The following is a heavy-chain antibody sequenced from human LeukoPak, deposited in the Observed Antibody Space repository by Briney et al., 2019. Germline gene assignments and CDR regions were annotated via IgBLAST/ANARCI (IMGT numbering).Heavy chain of an antibody. V-gene: IGHV4-4*08. CDR1: GDSISSDY. CDR2: IYRIGNT. Sequence: SETLSLTCSVSGDSISSDYWSWIRQPPGKGLEWIGYIYRIGNTDYNPSLKSRVTISLDTSKNQLSLNLTSVTAADTAVYYCAKILPTGRWFDPWGQGTLVTVSS. CDR3: AKILPTGRWFDP. D-gene: IGHD3-10*01. J-gene: IGHJ5*02.